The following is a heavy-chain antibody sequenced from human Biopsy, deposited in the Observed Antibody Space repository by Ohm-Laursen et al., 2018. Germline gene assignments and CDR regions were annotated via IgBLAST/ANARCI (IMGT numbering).Heavy chain of an antibody. D-gene: IGHD4-23*01. CDR2: ISYTGYT. CDR1: GGSFTGHY. CDR3: ARGSNDFGGLYFHR. Sequence: SDTLSLTCVVSGGSFTGHYWSWIRQPPGKGLEWIGHISYTGYTSYNASLKSRVTISVDTSRNHFSLRLSSLTAADTAVYYCARGSNDFGGLYFHRWGQGTLLTVSS. J-gene: IGHJ4*02. V-gene: IGHV4-59*11.